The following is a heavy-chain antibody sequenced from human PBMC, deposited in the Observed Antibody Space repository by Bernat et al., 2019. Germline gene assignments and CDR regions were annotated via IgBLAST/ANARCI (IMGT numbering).Heavy chain of an antibody. CDR2: RTAYNGNT. J-gene: IGHJ4*02. Sequence: QVQLVQSGVEVKKPGASVKVSCKASGYTFTSYGISWVRQAPGQGLEWMGWRTAYNGNTNYEQKLQGRVTRTTNTSTSTAYMELWSLRSDDTAVYYCARGLYGDYTGCHYFDYWGQGTLVTVSS. CDR3: ARGLYGDYTGCHYFDY. D-gene: IGHD4-17*01. CDR1: GYTFTSYG. V-gene: IGHV1-18*01.